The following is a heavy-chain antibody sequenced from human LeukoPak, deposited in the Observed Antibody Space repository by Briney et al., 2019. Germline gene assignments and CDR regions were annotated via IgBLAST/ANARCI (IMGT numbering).Heavy chain of an antibody. J-gene: IGHJ4*02. CDR2: ISGSGGST. CDR3: AKVGGYCSGGSCYDYYFDY. V-gene: IGHV3-23*01. CDR1: GFTFSSYA. Sequence: GGSLRLSCAASGFTFSSYAMSWVRQAPGKGLEWVSAISGSGGSTYYADSVKGRFTISRDNSKNTLYLQMNSLRAEDTAVYYCAKVGGYCSGGSCYDYYFDYWGQGTLVTVSS. D-gene: IGHD2-15*01.